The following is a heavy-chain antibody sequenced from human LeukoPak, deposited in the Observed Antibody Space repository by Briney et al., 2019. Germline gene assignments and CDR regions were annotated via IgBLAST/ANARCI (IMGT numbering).Heavy chain of an antibody. V-gene: IGHV3-33*08. CDR2: IWYDGSNK. CDR3: ARGSYTSSWYGVFDY. J-gene: IGHJ4*02. Sequence: GGSLRLSCAASGFTFSSYAMNWVRQAPGKGLEWVAVIWYDGSNKYYADSVKGRFTISRDNSKNTLYLQMNSLRSAHTAVYYCARGSYTSSWYGVFDYWGQGTLVTVSS. CDR1: GFTFSSYA. D-gene: IGHD6-13*01.